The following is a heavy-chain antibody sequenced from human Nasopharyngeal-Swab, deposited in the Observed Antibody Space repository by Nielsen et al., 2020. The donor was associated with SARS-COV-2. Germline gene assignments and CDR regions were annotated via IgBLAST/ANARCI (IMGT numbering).Heavy chain of an antibody. Sequence: WVRQAPGQGLEWMGWINAYNGNTNYAQKLQGRVTMTTDTSTSTAYMELRSLRSDDTAVYYCAREGRSSTSCYIDYWGQGTLVTVSS. CDR2: INAYNGNT. CDR3: AREGRSSTSCYIDY. V-gene: IGHV1-18*01. J-gene: IGHJ4*02. D-gene: IGHD2-2*02.